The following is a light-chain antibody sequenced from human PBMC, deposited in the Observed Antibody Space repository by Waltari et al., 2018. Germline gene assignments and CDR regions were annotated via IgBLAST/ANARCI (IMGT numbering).Light chain of an antibody. CDR1: QSLVHSDGNTH. CDR2: RVS. Sequence: DVVMTQSPLSLPVTPGQAASISCKSSQSLVHSDGNTHLNWFQQRPGQSPRRLIYRVSNRGSGGPDRFSGSGSGTDFTLKISRVEAEDVGVYYCMQGTHWPYTFGQGTKLDIK. V-gene: IGKV2-30*02. J-gene: IGKJ2*01. CDR3: MQGTHWPYT.